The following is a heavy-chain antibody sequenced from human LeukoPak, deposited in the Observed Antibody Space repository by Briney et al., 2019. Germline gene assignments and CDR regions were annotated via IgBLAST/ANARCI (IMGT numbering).Heavy chain of an antibody. V-gene: IGHV4-59*12. CDR3: AASYSSSWYGTDDAFDI. J-gene: IGHJ3*02. D-gene: IGHD6-13*01. Sequence: SETLSLTCTVSGGSISSYYWSWIRQPPGKGLEWIGYIYYSGSTNYNPSLKSRVTISVDTSKNQFSLKLSSVTAADTAVYYCAASYSSSWYGTDDAFDIWGQGTMVTVSS. CDR2: IYYSGST. CDR1: GGSISSYY.